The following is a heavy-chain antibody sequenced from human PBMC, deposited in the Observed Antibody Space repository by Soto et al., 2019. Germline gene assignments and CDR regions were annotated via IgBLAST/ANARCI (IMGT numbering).Heavy chain of an antibody. J-gene: IGHJ4*02. CDR1: GFTFSSYA. V-gene: IGHV3-30-3*01. D-gene: IGHD5-18*01. CDR3: AREIQRDRALDY. Sequence: QVQLVESGGGVVQPGRSLRLSCAASGFTFSSYAMHWVRQAPGKGLEWVAVISYDGSNKYYADSVKGRFTISRDNSKNTRYLQMNSLRAEDTAVYYCAREIQRDRALDYWGQGTLVTVSS. CDR2: ISYDGSNK.